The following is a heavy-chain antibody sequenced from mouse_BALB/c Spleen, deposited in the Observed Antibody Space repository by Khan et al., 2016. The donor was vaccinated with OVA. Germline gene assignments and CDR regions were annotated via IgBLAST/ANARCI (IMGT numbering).Heavy chain of an antibody. D-gene: IGHD2-4*01. CDR1: GFSLTTYG. CDR3: ARNYDYDEGLAY. V-gene: IGHV2-2*02. CDR2: ICSGGTT. J-gene: IGHJ3*01. Sequence: VQLKESGPGLVQPSQSLSITCTVSGFSLTTYGVHWVRQSPGKGLEWLGVICSGGTTDYSAAFISRLSITKDNSKSQVFFKMNSLQANDTAIYYCARNYDYDEGLAYWGQGTLVTVSA.